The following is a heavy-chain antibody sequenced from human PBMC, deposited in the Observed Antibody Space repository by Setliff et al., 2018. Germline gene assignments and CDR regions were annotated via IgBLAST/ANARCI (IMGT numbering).Heavy chain of an antibody. J-gene: IGHJ4*02. V-gene: IGHV4-59*01. Sequence: SETLSLTCTVSGVSIRSYYWSWIWQPPGKGLEWIGYIFYSGSSNYNPSLQSRVSISVDTSKNQLSLKLDSLTAADTAVYFCARLPRTVTHFDYWGQGALVTVSS. D-gene: IGHD4-17*01. CDR1: GVSIRSYY. CDR3: ARLPRTVTHFDY. CDR2: IFYSGSS.